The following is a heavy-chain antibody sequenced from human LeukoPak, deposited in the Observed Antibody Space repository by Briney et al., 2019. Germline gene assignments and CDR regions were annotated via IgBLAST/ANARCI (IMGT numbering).Heavy chain of an antibody. CDR2: ISGSGGST. J-gene: IGHJ4*02. Sequence: PGGSLRLSCAASGFTFSSYAMSWVRQAPGKGLEWVSAISGSGGSTYYADSVKGWFTISRDNSKNTLYLQMNSLRAEDTAVYYCAKDFDSSGYYPSFDYWGQGTLVTVSS. CDR3: AKDFDSSGYYPSFDY. D-gene: IGHD3-22*01. V-gene: IGHV3-23*01. CDR1: GFTFSSYA.